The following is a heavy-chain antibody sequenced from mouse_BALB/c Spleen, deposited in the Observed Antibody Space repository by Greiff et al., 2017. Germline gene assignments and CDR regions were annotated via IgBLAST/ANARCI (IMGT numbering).Heavy chain of an antibody. J-gene: IGHJ4*01. CDR3: ARGGTYYRYDGYAMDY. V-gene: IGHV5-4*02. CDR2: ISDGGSYT. D-gene: IGHD2-14*01. Sequence: EVKLVESGGGLVKPGGSLKLSCAASGFTFSDYYMYWVRQTPEKRLEWVATISDGGSYTYYPDSVKGRFTISRDNAKNNLYLQMSSLKSEDTAMYYCARGGTYYRYDGYAMDYWGQGTSVTVSS. CDR1: GFTFSDYY.